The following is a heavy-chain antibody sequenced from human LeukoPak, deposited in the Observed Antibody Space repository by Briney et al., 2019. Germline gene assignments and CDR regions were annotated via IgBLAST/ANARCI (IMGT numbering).Heavy chain of an antibody. J-gene: IGHJ5*02. V-gene: IGHV3-21*01. Sequence: PGGSLRLSCAASGFTFSSYTMNWVRQAPGKGLEWISSMSGSSDIYDADSARGRLTISRDNAKNSLFLQMNSLRADDTAVYYCVRIPNSANFPNWFDPWGQGTLVTVSS. CDR1: GFTFSSYT. CDR2: MSGSSDI. CDR3: VRIPNSANFPNWFDP. D-gene: IGHD4/OR15-4a*01.